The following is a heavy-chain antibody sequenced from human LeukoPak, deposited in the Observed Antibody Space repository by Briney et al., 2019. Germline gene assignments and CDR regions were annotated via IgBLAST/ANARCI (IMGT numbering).Heavy chain of an antibody. D-gene: IGHD3-10*01. V-gene: IGHV3-74*01. CDR3: ARVGSSSLDY. J-gene: IGHJ4*02. CDR2: ITPDGSST. Sequence: GGPLRLSCAASGFTFSSHWMHWVRQAPGKGLVWVSRITPDGSSTSYADSVKGRFTISRDNAKNTLNLQMNSLRAEDTAVYYCARVGSSSLDYWGQGILVTVSS. CDR1: GFTFSSHW.